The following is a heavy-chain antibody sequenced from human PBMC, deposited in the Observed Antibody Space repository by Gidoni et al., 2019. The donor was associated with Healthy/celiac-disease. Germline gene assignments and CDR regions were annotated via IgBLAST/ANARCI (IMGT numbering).Heavy chain of an antibody. V-gene: IGHV3-9*01. D-gene: IGHD3-3*01. Sequence: EVQLVESGGGLVQPGRSLRLSCAASGFTFADYAMHWVRQAPGKGLGWVSGISWNSSSIGYADSVKGRFTISRDNAKNSLYLQMNSLRAEDTALYYCAKDMSPGYYDFWSGSDVWGQGTTVTVSS. CDR1: GFTFADYA. J-gene: IGHJ6*02. CDR3: AKDMSPGYYDFWSGSDV. CDR2: ISWNSSSI.